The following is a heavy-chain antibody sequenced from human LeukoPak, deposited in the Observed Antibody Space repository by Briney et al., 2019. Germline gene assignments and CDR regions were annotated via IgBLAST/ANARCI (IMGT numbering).Heavy chain of an antibody. CDR3: ARGVIAAAEADY. CDR1: GGSISSGGYY. Sequence: SQTLSLTCTVSGGSISSGGYYWSWIRQRPGKGLEWIGYIYYSGSTYYNPSLKSRVTISLDTSQNQFSLKLSSVTAADTAVYYCARGVIAAAEADYWGQGTLVTVSP. V-gene: IGHV4-31*03. D-gene: IGHD6-13*01. CDR2: IYYSGST. J-gene: IGHJ4*02.